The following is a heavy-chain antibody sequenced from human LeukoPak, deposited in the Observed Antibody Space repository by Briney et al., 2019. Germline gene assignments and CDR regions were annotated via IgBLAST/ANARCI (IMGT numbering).Heavy chain of an antibody. Sequence: GGSLRLSCAASGFTFSSYAMSWVRQAPGKGLEWVSAISGSGGSTYYADSVKGRFTISRDNSKNTLYLQMNSLRAEDTAVYYCAKGSIAAPGAHDAFDIWGQGTMVTVSS. CDR2: ISGSGGST. D-gene: IGHD6-6*01. CDR1: GFTFSSYA. CDR3: AKGSIAAPGAHDAFDI. J-gene: IGHJ3*02. V-gene: IGHV3-23*01.